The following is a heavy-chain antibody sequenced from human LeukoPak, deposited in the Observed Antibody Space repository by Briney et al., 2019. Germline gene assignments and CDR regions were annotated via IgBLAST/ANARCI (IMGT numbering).Heavy chain of an antibody. CDR1: GFTFSSYA. CDR3: ARGHSGWYDY. V-gene: IGHV3-23*01. Sequence: GGSLRLSCAASGFTFSSYAMSWVRQAPGKGLRWVSAISGSGGSTYYADSVKVRFTISRDNSKNTLYLQMNILRAEDTAVYYCARGHSGWYDYWGQGTLVTVSS. CDR2: ISGSGGST. D-gene: IGHD6-19*01. J-gene: IGHJ4*02.